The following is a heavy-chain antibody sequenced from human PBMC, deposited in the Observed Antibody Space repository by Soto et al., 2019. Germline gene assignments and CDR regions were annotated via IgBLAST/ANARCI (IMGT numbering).Heavy chain of an antibody. CDR1: GFTFSSYA. V-gene: IGHV3-30-3*01. CDR2: ISYDGSNK. J-gene: IGHJ4*02. Sequence: PGGSLRLSCAASGFTFSSYAMHWVRQAPGKGLEWVAVISYDGSNKYYADSVKGRFTISRDNSKNTLYLQMNSLRAEDTAVYYCARESVVVTAIGYWGQGTLVTVSS. D-gene: IGHD2-21*02. CDR3: ARESVVVTAIGY.